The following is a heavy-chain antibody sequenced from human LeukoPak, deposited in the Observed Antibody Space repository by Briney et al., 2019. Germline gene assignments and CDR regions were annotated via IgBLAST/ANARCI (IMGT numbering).Heavy chain of an antibody. CDR3: ARGGSGNCSSTSCYYYYYYGMDV. J-gene: IGHJ6*02. V-gene: IGHV1-18*01. CDR1: GYTFTSYG. Sequence: GASVTVSFKASGYTFTSYGISWVRQAPGQGLEWMGWISAYNGNTNYAQKLQGRVTMTTDTSTSTAYMELRSLRSDDTAVYYCARGGSGNCSSTSCYYYYYYGMDVWGQGTTVTVSS. CDR2: ISAYNGNT. D-gene: IGHD2-2*01.